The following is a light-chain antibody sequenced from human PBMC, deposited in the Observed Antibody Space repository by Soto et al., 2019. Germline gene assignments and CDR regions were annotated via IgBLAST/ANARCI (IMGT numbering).Light chain of an antibody. Sequence: EIVMTQSPATLSGSPGERVTVSCSASQSVSSNLAWYQQKPGQAPRILIYGASTRATGIPARFSGSGSGTEFTLTISSLQSEDFAVYYCQQYNDWPRTFSQGTKVELK. CDR3: QQYNDWPRT. CDR2: GAS. CDR1: QSVSSN. V-gene: IGKV3-15*01. J-gene: IGKJ1*01.